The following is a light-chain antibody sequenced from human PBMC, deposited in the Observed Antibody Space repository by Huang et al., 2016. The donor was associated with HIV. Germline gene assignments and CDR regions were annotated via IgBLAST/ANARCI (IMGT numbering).Light chain of an antibody. CDR3: QQYHSYRYT. J-gene: IGKJ2*01. V-gene: IGKV1-5*03. CDR1: QSISTS. CDR2: KAS. Sequence: DIQMTQSPFTLSASVGDRVTITCRASQSISTSLAWFQQRPGKAPKLLIYKASSLQSGVPSRFSGSGSGTEFTLTISSLQPDDFATYYCQQYHSYRYTCGQGTKLEIK.